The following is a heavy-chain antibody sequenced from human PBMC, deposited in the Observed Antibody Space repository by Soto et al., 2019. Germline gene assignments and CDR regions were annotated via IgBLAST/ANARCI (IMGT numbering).Heavy chain of an antibody. J-gene: IGHJ3*02. D-gene: IGHD3-22*01. CDR2: IHYSGSV. CDR3: ARPPTDYYDSSGLRSAFDI. Sequence: SETLSLTCTVSGGSISVEHYHWTWIRQPPGKGLEWIGYIHYSGSVYYNPSLQSRLSMSVDTSKNLFSLKLSSVTAADTAVYYCARPPTDYYDSSGLRSAFDIWGQGTMVTVSS. CDR1: GGSISVEHYH. V-gene: IGHV4-30-4*01.